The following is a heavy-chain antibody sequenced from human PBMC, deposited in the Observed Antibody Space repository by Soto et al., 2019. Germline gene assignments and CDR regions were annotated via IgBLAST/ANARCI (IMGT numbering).Heavy chain of an antibody. Sequence: TGGSLRPSCAASGFSFSKAWMSWVRLTPGKGLEWVGRIKNKTDGGITDYPAPVRDRFTISRDDSRSTLYLQMNSLKTEDTAVYYCITDPYYDFWSGYHFDFWGQGTLVTVSS. CDR1: GFSFSKAW. J-gene: IGHJ4*02. D-gene: IGHD3-3*01. V-gene: IGHV3-15*01. CDR2: IKNKTDGGIT. CDR3: ITDPYYDFWSGYHFDF.